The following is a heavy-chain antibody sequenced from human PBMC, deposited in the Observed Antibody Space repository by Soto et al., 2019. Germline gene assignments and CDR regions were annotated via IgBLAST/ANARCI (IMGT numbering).Heavy chain of an antibody. CDR3: ARVPDKSGSKEGDFDY. CDR2: ISYDGDNK. V-gene: IGHV3-30-3*01. Sequence: QVQLVESGGGVVQPGTSLRLSCTASGFNLVNYAMHWVRQAPGKGLEWVAVISYDGDNKYYADSVKGRFTVSGDNSKNTLYLQLNSLRVEDTARYYCARVPDKSGSKEGDFDYWGQGTLVAVSS. CDR1: GFNLVNYA. D-gene: IGHD3-10*01. J-gene: IGHJ4*02.